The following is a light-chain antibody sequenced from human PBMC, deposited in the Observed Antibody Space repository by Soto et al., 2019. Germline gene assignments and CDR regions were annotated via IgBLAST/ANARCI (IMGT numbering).Light chain of an antibody. CDR1: SSDVGGYNY. J-gene: IGLJ1*01. V-gene: IGLV2-14*03. CDR2: DVS. Sequence: QCALTQPASVSGAAGEWITISCTGTSSDVGGYNYVSWYQQHPGKAPKLMIYDVSNRPSGVSNRFSGSKSGNTASLTISGLQAEDEADYYCSSYRSSSKRDFGTGTKVTVL. CDR3: SSYRSSSKRD.